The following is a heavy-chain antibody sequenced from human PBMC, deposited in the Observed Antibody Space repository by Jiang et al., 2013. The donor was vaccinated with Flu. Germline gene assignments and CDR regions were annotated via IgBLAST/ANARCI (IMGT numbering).Heavy chain of an antibody. Sequence: VQLLESGGGSVQPGRSLRLSCAASGFTFDAYAIHWVRQAPGKGLEWVAGISWNSDSISYADSVKGRFTISRDNAKDSLYLQMNSLRAEDTALYYCAKDMTTWHTAMADGGYYGMDVWGQGTAVTVSS. CDR1: GFTFDAYA. D-gene: IGHD5-18*01. V-gene: IGHV3-9*01. J-gene: IGHJ6*02. CDR3: AKDMTTWHTAMADGGYYGMDV. CDR2: ISWNSDSI.